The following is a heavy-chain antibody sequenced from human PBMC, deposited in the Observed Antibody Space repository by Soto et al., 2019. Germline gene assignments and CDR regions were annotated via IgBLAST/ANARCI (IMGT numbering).Heavy chain of an antibody. CDR1: GYTFTGYY. V-gene: IGHV1-2*04. CDR3: ARSREGREKRMEENYYGMDV. Sequence: ASVEVSCKASGYTFTGYYMHWVRQAPGQGLEWMGWINPNSGGTNYAQKFQGWVTMTRDTSISTAYMELSRLRSDDTAVYYCARSREGREKRMEENYYGMDVWGQGTTVTVS. D-gene: IGHD1-26*01. J-gene: IGHJ6*02. CDR2: INPNSGGT.